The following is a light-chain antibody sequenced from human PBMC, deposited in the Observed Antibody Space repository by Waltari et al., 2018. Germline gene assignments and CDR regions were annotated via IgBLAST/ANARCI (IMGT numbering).Light chain of an antibody. Sequence: EIVFTPSPGTLSFSPGEKATLLCRASQKIQNFFTWYQHRPGQPPRLLIYDAFYRATGIPARFSGSGSGTDFTLSIISLEPEDFAVYFCQQRSDWPPFTFGPGTRVDI. CDR1: QKIQNF. CDR2: DAF. J-gene: IGKJ3*01. V-gene: IGKV3-11*01. CDR3: QQRSDWPPFT.